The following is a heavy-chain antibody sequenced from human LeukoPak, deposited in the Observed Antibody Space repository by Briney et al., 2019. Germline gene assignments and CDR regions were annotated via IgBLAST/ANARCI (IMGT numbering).Heavy chain of an antibody. CDR3: ARDPKLLTGDHSYYHAMDV. Sequence: GGSLRLSCAASGFTFDDYYMSWVRQAPGKGLEWVSYISTSGSIIFYADSVKGRFTISRDNAKNSLYLQMNSLRAEDTAVYYCARDPKLLTGDHSYYHAMDVWGQGTTVTVSS. D-gene: IGHD7-27*01. V-gene: IGHV3-11*01. CDR1: GFTFDDYY. J-gene: IGHJ6*02. CDR2: ISTSGSII.